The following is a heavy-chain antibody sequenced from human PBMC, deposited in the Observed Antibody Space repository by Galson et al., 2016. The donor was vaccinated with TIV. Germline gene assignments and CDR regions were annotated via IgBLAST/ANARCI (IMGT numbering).Heavy chain of an antibody. Sequence: SVKVSCKASGYTFENYAIQWVRQAPGQRLEWMAWVNVGTGDTSYSQKFQGAVTVTRDTSASTAYMELSSLTSEDTAVYYCARSDAVSGYYYHFDYWGHGTLVTVSS. CDR3: ARSDAVSGYYYHFDY. CDR2: VNVGTGDT. CDR1: GYTFENYA. J-gene: IGHJ4*01. V-gene: IGHV1-3*01. D-gene: IGHD3-22*01.